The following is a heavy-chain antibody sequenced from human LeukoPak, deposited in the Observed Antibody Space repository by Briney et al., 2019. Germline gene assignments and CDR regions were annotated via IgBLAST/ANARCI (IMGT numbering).Heavy chain of an antibody. CDR1: GFTLSSES. Sequence: PGGSLLPAFAASGFTLSSESMTWVRQAPGKGLEWVSSIGGGGENTFYADSVKGRFTISRDNSRNTLYLRMDSLRAEDPAVYYWTLAQWELDTWGQGTLVTVSS. CDR2: IGGGGENT. CDR3: TLAQWELDT. D-gene: IGHD1-26*01. V-gene: IGHV3-23*01. J-gene: IGHJ5*02.